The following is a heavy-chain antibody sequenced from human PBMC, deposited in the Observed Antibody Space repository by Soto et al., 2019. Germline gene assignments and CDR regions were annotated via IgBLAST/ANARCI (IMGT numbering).Heavy chain of an antibody. CDR2: IDHSGST. CDR1: GGSISSSKW. Sequence: QMQLQESGPGLVKPSGTLSLTCGVSGGSISSSKWWTWVRQPPGKGPEWIGEIDHSGSTNYNPSLASRVTISLDKSKNQFYLTLTSVTAADTAVYYCASQDYSSSTDASFLVNGYFDLWGRGILVTVSS. D-gene: IGHD6-6*01. J-gene: IGHJ2*01. V-gene: IGHV4-4*02. CDR3: ASQDYSSSTDASFLVNGYFDL.